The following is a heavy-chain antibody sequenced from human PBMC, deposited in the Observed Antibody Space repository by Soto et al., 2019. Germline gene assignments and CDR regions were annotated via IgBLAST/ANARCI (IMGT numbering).Heavy chain of an antibody. Sequence: QVQLQESGPGLVKPSQTLSLTCTVSGASISSYGYYWSWIRQHPGKGLEWIGYIYYSGNTNYNPSSKSRVTMSIDTSKNQFSLKLSSVTAADTAVYYCARLSHYDKAFDIWGQGTMVTVSS. CDR2: IYYSGNT. J-gene: IGHJ3*02. D-gene: IGHD3-22*01. CDR3: ARLSHYDKAFDI. CDR1: GASISSYGYY. V-gene: IGHV4-31*03.